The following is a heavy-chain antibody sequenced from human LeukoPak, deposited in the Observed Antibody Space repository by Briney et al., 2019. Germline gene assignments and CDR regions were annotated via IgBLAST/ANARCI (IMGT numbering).Heavy chain of an antibody. D-gene: IGHD3-22*01. Sequence: GASVKVSCKASGGTFSSYAISWVRQAPGQGLEWMGRIIPILGIANYAQKFQGRVTITADKSTSTAYMELSSLRSEDTAVYYCASSMIAVRGAFDIWGQGTMVTVSS. CDR3: ASSMIAVRGAFDI. CDR1: GGTFSSYA. V-gene: IGHV1-69*04. J-gene: IGHJ3*02. CDR2: IIPILGIA.